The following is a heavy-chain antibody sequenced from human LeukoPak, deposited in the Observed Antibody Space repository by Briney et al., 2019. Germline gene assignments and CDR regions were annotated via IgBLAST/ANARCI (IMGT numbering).Heavy chain of an antibody. J-gene: IGHJ5*02. CDR2: IYYSGST. Sequence: PSETLSLTCTVSGGSISSYYWSWIRQPPGKGLEWIGSIYYSGSTYYNPSLKSRVTISVDTSKNQFSLKLSSVTAADTAVYYCARAAVTMVRGVGWFDPWGQGTLVTVSS. D-gene: IGHD3-10*01. CDR3: ARAAVTMVRGVGWFDP. CDR1: GGSISSYY. V-gene: IGHV4-59*12.